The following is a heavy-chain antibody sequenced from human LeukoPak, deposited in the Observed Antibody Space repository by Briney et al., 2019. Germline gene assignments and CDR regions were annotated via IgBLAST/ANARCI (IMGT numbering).Heavy chain of an antibody. CDR1: GFTFSSYS. Sequence: GGSLRLSCAAPGFTFSSYSMNWVRQAPGKGLEWVSSISSSSSYIYYADSVKGRFTISRDNAKNSLYLQMNSLRAEDTAVYYCAKRLERQGYYFDYWGQGTLVTVSS. V-gene: IGHV3-21*01. CDR2: ISSSSSYI. J-gene: IGHJ4*02. D-gene: IGHD1-1*01. CDR3: AKRLERQGYYFDY.